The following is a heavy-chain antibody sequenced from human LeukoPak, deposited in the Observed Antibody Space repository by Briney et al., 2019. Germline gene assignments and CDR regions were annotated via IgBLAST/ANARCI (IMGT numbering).Heavy chain of an antibody. CDR3: ARAGASGWYAAGWFDP. CDR2: INTDGRTT. Sequence: GGSLRLSCAASGFPFNNYWIHWVRQAPGKGLMWVSSINTDGRTTRYAASVQGRFTISRDNAKNTLSLQMNSLRDDDTAVYYCARAGASGWYAAGWFDPWGQGTLVTVSS. J-gene: IGHJ5*02. V-gene: IGHV3-74*01. CDR1: GFPFNNYW. D-gene: IGHD6-19*01.